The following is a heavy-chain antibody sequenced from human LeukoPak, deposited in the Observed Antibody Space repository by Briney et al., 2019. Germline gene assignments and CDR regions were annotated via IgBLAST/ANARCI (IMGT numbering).Heavy chain of an antibody. CDR1: GFTFSSHA. CDR3: AKDGRYSSGWYV. V-gene: IGHV3-23*01. CDR2: ISGSGNSI. D-gene: IGHD6-19*01. Sequence: GGSLRLSCAASGFTFSSHAMGWVRQAPGKGLEWVSVISGSGNSIYYADSVKGRFTISRDNSKNTLYLQMNSLRADDTAVYYCAKDGRYSSGWYVWGQGTLVTVSS. J-gene: IGHJ4*02.